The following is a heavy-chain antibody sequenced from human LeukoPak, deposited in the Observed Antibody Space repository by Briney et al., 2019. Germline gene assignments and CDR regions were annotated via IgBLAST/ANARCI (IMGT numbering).Heavy chain of an antibody. CDR2: INPNSGGT. J-gene: IGHJ5*01. V-gene: IGHV1-2*02. CDR1: GYTFTGYH. CDR3: ARVGLMTQNSAWYDC. D-gene: IGHD2-8*01. Sequence: ASVKVSCKASGYTFTGYHMHWVRQAPGQGLEWMGWINPNSGGTDYAQKFQGRVTMTRDTSISTAYMELSSLRSDDTAVYYCARVGLMTQNSAWYDCWGQGNLVTVSS.